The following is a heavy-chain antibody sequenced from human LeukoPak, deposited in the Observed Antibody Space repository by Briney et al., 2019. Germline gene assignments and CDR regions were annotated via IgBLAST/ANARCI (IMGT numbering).Heavy chain of an antibody. CDR3: ARALGQWLGDNWFDP. V-gene: IGHV4-59*01. D-gene: IGHD6-19*01. CDR2: IYYSGST. Sequence: SETLSLTCTVSGGSISSYYWSWIRQPPGKGLEWIGYIYYSGSTNYNPSLKSRVTISVETSKNQFSLKLSSVTAADTAVYYCARALGQWLGDNWFDPWGQGTLVTVSS. J-gene: IGHJ5*02. CDR1: GGSISSYY.